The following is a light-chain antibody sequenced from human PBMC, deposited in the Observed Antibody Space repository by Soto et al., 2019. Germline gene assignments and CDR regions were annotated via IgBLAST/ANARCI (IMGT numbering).Light chain of an antibody. Sequence: QSALTQPPSASGSPGQSVTISCTGTSSDVGAYNYVSWYQQHPGKAPKLMISEVSKRPSGVPDRFSGSKSGNTASLTVSGLQPEDEADYYCSSYAGSNTVTFGGGTKLTVL. J-gene: IGLJ2*01. CDR2: EVS. V-gene: IGLV2-8*01. CDR1: SSDVGAYNY. CDR3: SSYAGSNTVT.